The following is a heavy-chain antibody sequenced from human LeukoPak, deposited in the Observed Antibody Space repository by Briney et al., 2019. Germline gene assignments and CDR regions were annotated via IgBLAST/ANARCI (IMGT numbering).Heavy chain of an antibody. CDR2: ISYNAGYK. J-gene: IGHJ4*02. D-gene: IGHD3-22*01. V-gene: IGHV3-30*12. Sequence: GGSLRLSCAASGFTFSNYGLHWVRQAPGKGLEWVAVISYNAGYKHYTDSVKGRITISRDDSKNTLYLQMNSLRAEDTAVYYCARGVDYYDSGGTIYYWGQGTLVTVSS. CDR1: GFTFSNYG. CDR3: ARGVDYYDSGGTIYY.